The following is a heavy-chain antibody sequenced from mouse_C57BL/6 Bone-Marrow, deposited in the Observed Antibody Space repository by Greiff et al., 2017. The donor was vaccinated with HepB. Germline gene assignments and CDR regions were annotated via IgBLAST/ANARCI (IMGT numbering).Heavy chain of an antibody. V-gene: IGHV7-1*01. D-gene: IGHD2-2*01. Sequence: EVKLVESGGGLVQSGRSLRLSCATSGFTFSDFYMEWVRQAPGKGLEWIAASRTKANDYTTEYSASVKGRFIVARDTAQSILYLQMNALRAEDTASYYWARDAEGLRRGAMDYRGQGTSVTVSS. CDR1: GFTFSDFY. CDR3: ARDAEGLRRGAMDY. J-gene: IGHJ4*01. CDR2: SRTKANDYTT.